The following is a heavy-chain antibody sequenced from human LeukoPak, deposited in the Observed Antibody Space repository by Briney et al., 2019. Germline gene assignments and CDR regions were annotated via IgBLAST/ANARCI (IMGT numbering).Heavy chain of an antibody. CDR2: ISPYNGNT. CDR1: GYTFTGYA. Sequence: ASVKVSCKASGYTFTGYAISWVRQAPGQGLEWMGWISPYNGNTNYAGKFQGRVTMTKDTSTSTAYMEVRSLRSDDTAVYYCAGSPAVAATRVDYWGQGTLVTVSS. CDR3: AGSPAVAATRVDY. D-gene: IGHD6-19*01. V-gene: IGHV1-18*01. J-gene: IGHJ4*02.